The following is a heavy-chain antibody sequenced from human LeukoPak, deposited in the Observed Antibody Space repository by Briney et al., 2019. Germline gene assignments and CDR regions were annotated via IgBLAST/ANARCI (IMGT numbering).Heavy chain of an antibody. CDR2: ISGSGGST. V-gene: IGHV3-23*01. D-gene: IGHD5-24*01. J-gene: IGHJ3*02. Sequence: GGSLRLSCAASGFTFSSYEMNWVRQAPGKGLEWVSAISGSGGSTYYADSVKGRFTISRDNSKNTLYLQMNSLRAEDTAVYYCAKDSRRWLQLRGAFDIWGQGTMVTVSS. CDR3: AKDSRRWLQLRGAFDI. CDR1: GFTFSSYE.